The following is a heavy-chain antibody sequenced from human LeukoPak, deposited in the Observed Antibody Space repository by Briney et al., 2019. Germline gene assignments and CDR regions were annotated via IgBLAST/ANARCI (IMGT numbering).Heavy chain of an antibody. V-gene: IGHV3-74*01. CDR2: INSDGSST. J-gene: IGHJ4*02. Sequence: GGSLSLSCAASGFTFSSYWMHWVRQAPGEGLVWVSRINSDGSSTTYADSVKGRFTISRDNAKNTLYLQMNSLRAEDTAVYYCADSNFDYWGQGTQVTVSS. CDR1: GFTFSSYW. D-gene: IGHD5-18*01. CDR3: ADSNFDY.